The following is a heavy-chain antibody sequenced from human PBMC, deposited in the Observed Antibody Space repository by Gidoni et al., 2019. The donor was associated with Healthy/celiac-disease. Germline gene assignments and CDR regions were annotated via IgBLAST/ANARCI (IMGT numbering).Heavy chain of an antibody. D-gene: IGHD6-13*01. CDR2: ISGSGGST. V-gene: IGHV3-23*01. CDR3: AKRGEPYSSSWYYFDY. CDR1: GFTFSSSA. J-gene: IGHJ4*02. Sequence: EVQLLESGGGLVQPGGSLRLSCAASGFTFSSSAMSWVRQAPGKGLEWGSAISGSGGSTDYADSVKGRFTISRDNSKNTLYLKMNSLRAEDTAVYYCAKRGEPYSSSWYYFDYWGQGTLVTVSS.